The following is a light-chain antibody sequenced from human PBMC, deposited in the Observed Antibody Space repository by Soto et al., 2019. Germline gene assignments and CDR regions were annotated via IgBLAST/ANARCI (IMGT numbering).Light chain of an antibody. CDR3: SSYAGSNNLV. Sequence: QSVLTQPPSASGSPGQSVTISCTGTSSDVGGYNYVSWYQQHPGKAPKLMIYEVSKRPSGGPDRFSGSKSGNTASLTVSGFQAEDEADYYCSSYAGSNNLVFGGGTKLTVL. V-gene: IGLV2-8*01. J-gene: IGLJ2*01. CDR1: SSDVGGYNY. CDR2: EVS.